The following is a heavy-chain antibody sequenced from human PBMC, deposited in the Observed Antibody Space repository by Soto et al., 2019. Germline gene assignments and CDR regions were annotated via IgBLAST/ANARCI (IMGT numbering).Heavy chain of an antibody. CDR1: GCTFSSYA. J-gene: IGHJ4*02. D-gene: IGHD2-15*01. CDR2: IIAFFGTT. CDR3: ARTYCSGGSCYDY. Sequence: ASVKVSCKASGCTFSSYAISWVRQAPGQGLEWMGWIIAFFGTTNYAQKLQGGVTMTTATSTSTAYLELRSLRSDDTAVYYCARTYCSGGSCYDYWGQGTLVTVSS. V-gene: IGHV1-18*01.